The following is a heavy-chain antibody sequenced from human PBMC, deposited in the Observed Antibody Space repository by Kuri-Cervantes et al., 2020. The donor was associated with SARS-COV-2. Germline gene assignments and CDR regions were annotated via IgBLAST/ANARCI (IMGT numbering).Heavy chain of an antibody. CDR1: AGSISSGDYY. D-gene: IGHD1-26*01. CDR3: ARGSGSYYGGGGADY. J-gene: IGHJ4*02. V-gene: IGHV4-30-4*08. CDR2: IYYSGYT. Sequence: SETLSLTCTVSAGSISSGDYYWSWIRQPPGKGLEWIGFIYYSGYTYYNPSLKSRLTLSVDTSKNQFSLKLSSVTAADTAVYYCARGSGSYYGGGGADYWGQGILVTVSS.